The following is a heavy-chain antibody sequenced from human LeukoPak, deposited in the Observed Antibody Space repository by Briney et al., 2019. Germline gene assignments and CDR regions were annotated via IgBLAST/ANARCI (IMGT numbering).Heavy chain of an antibody. CDR2: ISAYNGNT. J-gene: IGHJ6*02. D-gene: IGHD2-15*01. V-gene: IGHV1-18*01. CDR3: ARFKEVVAGETYYYYYGLDV. Sequence: GASVKVSCKTSGYTFTSYGISWVRQAPGQGLEWMGWISAYNGNTNYAQKVQGRVTMTTDTSTSTAYMELRSLRSDDTAVYYCARFKEVVAGETYYYYYGLDVWGQGTTVTVSS. CDR1: GYTFTSYG.